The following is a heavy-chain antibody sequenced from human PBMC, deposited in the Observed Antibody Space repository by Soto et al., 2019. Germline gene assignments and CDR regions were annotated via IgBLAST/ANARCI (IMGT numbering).Heavy chain of an antibody. D-gene: IGHD2-15*01. CDR2: INHSGST. Sequence: SETLSLTCAVYGGSFSGYYWSWIRQPPGKGLEWIGEINHSGSTNYNPSLKSRVTISVDTSKNQFSLKLSSVTAADTAVYYCARGRYCSGGSCCSGFFSYYYYGMDVWGQGTTVTVSS. CDR1: GGSFSGYY. V-gene: IGHV4-34*01. CDR3: ARGRYCSGGSCCSGFFSYYYYGMDV. J-gene: IGHJ6*02.